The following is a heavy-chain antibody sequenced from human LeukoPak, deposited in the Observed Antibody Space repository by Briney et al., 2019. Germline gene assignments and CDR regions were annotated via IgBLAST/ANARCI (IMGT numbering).Heavy chain of an antibody. Sequence: GGSLRLSCAASGFTFSSCAMSWVRQAPGKGLEWVSAISGSGGSTYYADSVKGRFTISRDNSKNTLYLQMNSLRAEDTAVYYCAKVRRPYCSGGSCYGMDVWGKGTTVTVSS. D-gene: IGHD2-15*01. CDR2: ISGSGGST. CDR1: GFTFSSCA. V-gene: IGHV3-23*01. CDR3: AKVRRPYCSGGSCYGMDV. J-gene: IGHJ6*04.